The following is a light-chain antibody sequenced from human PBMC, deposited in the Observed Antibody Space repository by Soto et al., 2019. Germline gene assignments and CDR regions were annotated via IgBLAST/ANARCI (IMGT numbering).Light chain of an antibody. CDR1: SSDIGTYHY. Sequence: QSVLTQPASMYGSPGKSITISCTGTSSDIGTYHYVSWYQQHPGKAPKLMIYEINNRPSGLSNSFSGSKSGNTSSLTISGLLSEDEADYYCISYTDTSTSFVFGTGTKLTV. CDR2: EIN. J-gene: IGLJ1*01. CDR3: ISYTDTSTSFV. V-gene: IGLV2-14*01.